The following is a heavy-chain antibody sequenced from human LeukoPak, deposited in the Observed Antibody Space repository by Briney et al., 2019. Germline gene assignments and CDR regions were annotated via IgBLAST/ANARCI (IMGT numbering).Heavy chain of an antibody. CDR3: ARGKYVLRFLEWLPNMNAYAFDI. V-gene: IGHV1-18*01. CDR2: ISAYNGNT. D-gene: IGHD3-3*01. Sequence: ASVKVSCKASGYTFTSYGISWVRQAPGQGLEWMGWISAYNGNTNYAQKLQGRVTMTTDTSTSTAYMELRSLRSDDTAVYYCARGKYVLRFLEWLPNMNAYAFDIWGQGTMVTVSS. CDR1: GYTFTSYG. J-gene: IGHJ3*02.